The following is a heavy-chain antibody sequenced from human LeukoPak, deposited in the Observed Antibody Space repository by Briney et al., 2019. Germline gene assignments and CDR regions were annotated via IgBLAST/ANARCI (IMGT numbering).Heavy chain of an antibody. J-gene: IGHJ6*02. CDR1: GYTFTSYD. V-gene: IGHV1-8*01. CDR2: MNPNSGNT. Sequence: ASVKVSCKASGYTFTSYDINWVRQATGQGLEWMGWMNPNSGNTGCAQKFQGRVTMTRNTSISTAYMELSSLRSEDTAVYYCARDLGGITGTAYYYYGMDVWGQGTTVTVSS. CDR3: ARDLGGITGTAYYYYGMDV. D-gene: IGHD1-20*01.